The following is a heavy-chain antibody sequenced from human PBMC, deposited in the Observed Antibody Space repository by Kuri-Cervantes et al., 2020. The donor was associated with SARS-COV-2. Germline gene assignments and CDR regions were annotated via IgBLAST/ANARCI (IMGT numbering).Heavy chain of an antibody. D-gene: IGHD3-22*01. Sequence: LSLTCAASGFTFSSYAMSWVRQAPGKGLEWVSAISGSGGSTYYADSVKGRFTISRDNSKNTLYLQMNSLRAEDTAVYYCATGITMIVVVNAYDAFDIWGQGTMVTVSS. V-gene: IGHV3-23*01. CDR1: GFTFSSYA. CDR2: ISGSGGST. J-gene: IGHJ3*02. CDR3: ATGITMIVVVNAYDAFDI.